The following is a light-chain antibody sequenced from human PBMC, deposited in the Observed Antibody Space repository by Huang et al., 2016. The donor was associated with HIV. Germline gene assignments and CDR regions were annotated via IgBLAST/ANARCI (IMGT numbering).Light chain of an antibody. CDR2: DAS. J-gene: IGKJ4*01. Sequence: EIVLTQSPATLSLSPGERATLSCRASHSVSSLLAWYQQKPGQAPRLLIYDASNGATGIPARFSGRGSGTDFTLTISSLEPEDFAVYYCQQRANWPLTFGGGTKVEIK. V-gene: IGKV3-11*01. CDR1: HSVSSL. CDR3: QQRANWPLT.